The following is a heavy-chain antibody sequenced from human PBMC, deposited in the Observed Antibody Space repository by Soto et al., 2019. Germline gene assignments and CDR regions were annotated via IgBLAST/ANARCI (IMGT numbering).Heavy chain of an antibody. CDR1: GGSISSYY. V-gene: IGHV4-59*01. Sequence: QVQLQESGPGLVKPSETLSLTCTVSGGSISSYYCTWIRQPPGKGLEWVGYVYYSWTTYYNPSLQSRVTISVDTSKNQFSLKVKSVTAADTAIYYCARAGSTWRYFFDYWGQGSLVTVSS. J-gene: IGHJ4*02. D-gene: IGHD6-13*01. CDR3: ARAGSTWRYFFDY. CDR2: VYYSWTT.